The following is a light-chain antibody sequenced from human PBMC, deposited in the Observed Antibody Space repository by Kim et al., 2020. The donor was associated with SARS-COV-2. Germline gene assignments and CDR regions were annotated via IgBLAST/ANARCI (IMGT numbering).Light chain of an antibody. V-gene: IGKV3-11*01. CDR1: QSVSSY. CDR3: QHRSKWPPT. CDR2: ETS. J-gene: IGKJ4*01. Sequence: EIVLTQSPATLSLSPGERATLSCRASQSVSSYLAWYQQKPGQAPRLLIYETSNRATGIPARFSGSGSGTDFTLTISSLEPEDFAVYYCQHRSKWPPTFGGGTKVDIK.